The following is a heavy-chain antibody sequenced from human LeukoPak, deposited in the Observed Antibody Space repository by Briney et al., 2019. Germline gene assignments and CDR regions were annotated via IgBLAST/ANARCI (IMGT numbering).Heavy chain of an antibody. J-gene: IGHJ4*02. CDR2: IYYSGST. CDR3: ASASSSWWNYSDY. Sequence: SETLSLTCTVSGGSISSGSYYWSWIRQPPGKGLEWIGYIYYSGSTNYNPSLKSRVTVSVDTSKNQFSLKLSSVTAADTAVYYCASASSSWWNYSDYWGQGTLVTVSS. D-gene: IGHD6-13*01. V-gene: IGHV4-61*01. CDR1: GGSISSGSYY.